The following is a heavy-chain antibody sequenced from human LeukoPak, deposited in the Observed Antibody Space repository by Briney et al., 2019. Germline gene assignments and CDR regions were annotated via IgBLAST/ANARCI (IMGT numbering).Heavy chain of an antibody. CDR3: ARGVAARPLGAY. Sequence: SVKVSCKASGGTFSSYAISWGRQAPGQWLELMGGIIPIFGTANYAQKFQGRVTITADESTSTAYMELSSLRSEDTAVYYCARGVAARPLGAYWGQGTLVTVSS. CDR2: IIPIFGTA. CDR1: GGTFSSYA. J-gene: IGHJ4*02. V-gene: IGHV1-69*13. D-gene: IGHD6-6*01.